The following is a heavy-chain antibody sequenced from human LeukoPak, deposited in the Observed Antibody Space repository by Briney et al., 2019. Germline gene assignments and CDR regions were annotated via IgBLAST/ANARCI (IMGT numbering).Heavy chain of an antibody. CDR1: GYTFTSYY. V-gene: IGHV1-46*01. CDR3: ARDRSSGWWEGGGYFDY. Sequence: GASVKVSCKASGYTFTSYYMHWVRQAPGQGLEWMGIINPSGGSTSYAQKFQGRVTMTRDTSISTAYMELSRLRSDDTAVYYCARDRSSGWWEGGGYFDYWGQGTLVTVSS. D-gene: IGHD6-19*01. CDR2: INPSGGST. J-gene: IGHJ4*02.